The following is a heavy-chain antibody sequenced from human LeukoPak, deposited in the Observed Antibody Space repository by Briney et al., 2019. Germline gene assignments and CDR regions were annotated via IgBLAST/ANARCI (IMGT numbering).Heavy chain of an antibody. CDR1: GYSISSGYY. J-gene: IGHJ5*02. Sequence: SETLSLTCTVSGYSISSGYYWGWIRQPPGKGLEWIGSIYHGGSTYYNPSLKSRVTISVDTSKNQFSLKLSSVTAADTAVYYCARGYCSGGSCYSGRNWFDPWGQGTLVTVSS. CDR2: IYHGGST. D-gene: IGHD2-15*01. V-gene: IGHV4-38-2*02. CDR3: ARGYCSGGSCYSGRNWFDP.